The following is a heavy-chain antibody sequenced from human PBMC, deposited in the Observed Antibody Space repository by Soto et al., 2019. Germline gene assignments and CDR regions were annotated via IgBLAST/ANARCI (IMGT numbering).Heavy chain of an antibody. CDR1: GYNFNRYW. CDR3: ARPYTGYDYYFDY. J-gene: IGHJ4*02. Sequence: EVRLVQSGAEVKKPGESLKISCKGSGYNFNRYWIGWVRQMPGKGLEWMGIIYPDDSHTKYNPSFEGQVTMSVDKSIDTAYLQWSSLKASDTAIYYCARPYTGYDYYFDYWGQGTLVTVSS. V-gene: IGHV5-51*01. CDR2: IYPDDSHT. D-gene: IGHD5-12*01.